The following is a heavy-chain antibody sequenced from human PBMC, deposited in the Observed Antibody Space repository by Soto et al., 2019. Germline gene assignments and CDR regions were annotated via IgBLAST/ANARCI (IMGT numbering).Heavy chain of an antibody. CDR1: GYTFTSYD. CDR3: ARGNSSNWSRKKNMFDP. J-gene: IGHJ5*02. V-gene: IGHV1-8*01. Sequence: ASVQVSCKASGYTFTSYDIIWVRQATGHGLEWMGWMNPNSGHKANAQKFQGRVSMTSNTCISTVFMELSSLRFENTAVYYCARGNSSNWSRKKNMFDPWGQGTLVTVSS. CDR2: MNPNSGHK. D-gene: IGHD6-13*01.